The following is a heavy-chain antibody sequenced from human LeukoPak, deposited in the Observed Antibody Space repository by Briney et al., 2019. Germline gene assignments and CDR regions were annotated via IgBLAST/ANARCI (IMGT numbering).Heavy chain of an antibody. Sequence: ASVKVSCKASGYTFINYGITWVRQAPGQGLEWMGWISPYNGNTKYLQKLQGRVTLTTDTSTNTAYMEVRSLRSDGTAVYYCAREESIGSYQFLHDYWGQGTLVTVSS. D-gene: IGHD1-26*01. CDR2: ISPYNGNT. CDR1: GYTFINYG. J-gene: IGHJ4*02. CDR3: AREESIGSYQFLHDY. V-gene: IGHV1-18*01.